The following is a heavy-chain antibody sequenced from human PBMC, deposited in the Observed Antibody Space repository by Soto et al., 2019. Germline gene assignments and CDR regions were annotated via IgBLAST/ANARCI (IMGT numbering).Heavy chain of an antibody. CDR1: ARPVSDNTYY. V-gene: IGHV4-61*01. J-gene: IGHJ4*02. CDR3: ARTTAVPNTLRSRYFFAY. CDR2: VYYSGTT. D-gene: IGHD4-17*01. Sequence: PETLALACSVSARPVSDNTYYTRWIRQPRGTTLEWIGYVYYSGTTNDNPSRKSRVTISVDLCKNRFSLRLSSVTTADTALYYCARTTAVPNTLRSRYFFAYRCRGTLVTCFS.